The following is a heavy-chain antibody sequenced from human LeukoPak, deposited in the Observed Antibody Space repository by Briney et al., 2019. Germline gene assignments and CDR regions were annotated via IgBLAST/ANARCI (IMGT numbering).Heavy chain of an antibody. V-gene: IGHV1-69*01. J-gene: IGHJ4*02. CDR1: GGTFSSYA. Sequence: ASVKVSCKASGGTFSSYAISWVRQAPGQGLEWMGGIIPIFGTANYAQKFQGRVTITADESTSTAYMELSSLRSEDTAVYYCAAIFGVVITEYYLDYWGQGTLVTVSS. D-gene: IGHD3-3*01. CDR2: IIPIFGTA. CDR3: AAIFGVVITEYYLDY.